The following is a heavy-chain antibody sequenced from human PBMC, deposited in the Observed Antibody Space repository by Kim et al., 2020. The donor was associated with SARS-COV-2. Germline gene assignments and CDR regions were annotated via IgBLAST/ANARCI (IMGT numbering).Heavy chain of an antibody. CDR1: GFSFSNHW. V-gene: IGHV3-7*03. CDR3: ARNNAMDV. J-gene: IGHJ6*02. Sequence: GGSLRLSCAASGFSFSNHWMTWVRQAPGRGPEWVANINQHGSEIYYVASVGGRFTISRDDAKNSLYLQMNSLRAEDTATYYCARNNAMDVWGQGTTVTVSS. CDR2: INQHGSEI.